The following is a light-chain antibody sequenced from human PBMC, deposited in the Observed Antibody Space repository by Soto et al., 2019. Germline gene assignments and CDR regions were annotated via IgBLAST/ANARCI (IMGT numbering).Light chain of an antibody. CDR3: QQRKNWPPIT. CDR2: DSS. CDR1: QNVDKF. J-gene: IGKJ5*01. V-gene: IGKV3-11*01. Sequence: EIELTQSPATLSLSPGETATLSCRASQNVDKFLAWYQQRPGQPPRLLIFDSSNSATGVPVRFSGSGSGTVFTLTIGSLEPEDSAVYYCQQRKNWPPITFGQGTRLEIK.